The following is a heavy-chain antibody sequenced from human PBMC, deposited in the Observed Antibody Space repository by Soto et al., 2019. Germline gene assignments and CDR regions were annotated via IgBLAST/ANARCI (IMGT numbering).Heavy chain of an antibody. J-gene: IGHJ5*02. CDR3: ARLTYYLGSGTYPWFDP. CDR1: GGSISSSTSL. CDR2: MYYTGTT. D-gene: IGHD3-10*01. Sequence: SETLSLTCTVSGGSISSSTSLWGWVRQPPGKGLECIGTMYYTGTTHYSPSLRSRVTMSIDTSKNQFSLKLTSVTASDTAVYYCARLTYYLGSGTYPWFDPWGQGTLVTVS. V-gene: IGHV4-39*01.